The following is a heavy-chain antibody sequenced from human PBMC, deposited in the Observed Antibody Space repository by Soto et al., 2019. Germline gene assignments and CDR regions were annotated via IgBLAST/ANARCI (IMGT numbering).Heavy chain of an antibody. J-gene: IGHJ4*02. Sequence: GPLRLSCAASGFTFSNAWMSWVRQAPGKGLEWVGRIKSKTDGGTTDYAAPVKGRFTISRDDSKNTLYLQMNSLKTEDTAVYYCSTAKPLLTQLAGYDYWGQGTLVTVSS. D-gene: IGHD2-15*01. CDR1: GFTFSNAW. V-gene: IGHV3-15*01. CDR3: STAKPLLTQLAGYDY. CDR2: IKSKTDGGTT.